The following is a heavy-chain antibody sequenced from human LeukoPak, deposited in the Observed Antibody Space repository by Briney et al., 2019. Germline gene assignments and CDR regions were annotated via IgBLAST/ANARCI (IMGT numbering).Heavy chain of an antibody. CDR1: GFTFSSHD. Sequence: PGGSLRLSXAASGFTFSSHDMNWVRQTPGKGLEWLSYISNSGSTISYADSVKGRLTISRDNAKNSLYLQMNSLRAEDTAVYYCAREGIADYWGQGTLVTVSS. CDR2: ISNSGSTI. CDR3: AREGIADY. D-gene: IGHD3-10*01. J-gene: IGHJ4*02. V-gene: IGHV3-48*03.